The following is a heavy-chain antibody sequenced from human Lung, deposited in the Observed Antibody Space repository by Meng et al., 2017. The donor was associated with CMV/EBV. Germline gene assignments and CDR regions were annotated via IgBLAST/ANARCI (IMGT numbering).Heavy chain of an antibody. CDR2: ISGGGGST. CDR3: ARATLEYCSSTSCYPFDY. Sequence: GESXKISCAASGFTFSSYAMTWVRQAPGKGLEWVSVISGGGGSTYYADSVKGRITISRDNSKNTLYLQVNSLRAEDTAVYYCARATLEYCSSTSCYPFDYWGQGTLVTVSS. V-gene: IGHV3-23*01. J-gene: IGHJ4*02. CDR1: GFTFSSYA. D-gene: IGHD2-2*01.